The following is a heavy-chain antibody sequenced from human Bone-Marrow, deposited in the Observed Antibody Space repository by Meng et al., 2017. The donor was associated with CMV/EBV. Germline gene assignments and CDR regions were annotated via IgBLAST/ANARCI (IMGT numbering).Heavy chain of an antibody. CDR1: GGSISSYY. V-gene: IGHV4-59*01. D-gene: IGHD4-23*01. Sequence: SETLSLTCTVSGGSISSYYWSWFRQPPGKGLEWIGYIYYSGSTNYNTSLKSRVTISVDTSKNQFSLKLSSVTPADTAVYYCARDGADSIYGGNEEPDAFDIWGQGTMVTVSS. J-gene: IGHJ3*02. CDR3: ARDGADSIYGGNEEPDAFDI. CDR2: IYYSGST.